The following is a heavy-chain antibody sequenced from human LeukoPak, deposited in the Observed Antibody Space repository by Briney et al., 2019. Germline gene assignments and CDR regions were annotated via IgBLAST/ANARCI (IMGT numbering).Heavy chain of an antibody. CDR2: INHSGST. CDR3: AREGPIMYYFDY. V-gene: IGHV4-34*01. CDR1: GGSFSGYY. J-gene: IGHJ4*02. Sequence: SETLSLTCAVYGGSFSGYYWSWIRQPPGKGLEWIGEINHSGSTNYNPSLKSRVTISVDTSKNQFSPKLSSVTAADTAVYYCAREGPIMYYFDYWGQGTLVTVSS.